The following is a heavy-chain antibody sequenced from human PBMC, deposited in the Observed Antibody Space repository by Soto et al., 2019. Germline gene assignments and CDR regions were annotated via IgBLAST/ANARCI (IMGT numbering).Heavy chain of an antibody. Sequence: QVHLVQSGAEVKKPGSSVKVSCRVPGGSFSTYAISWVRQAPGQGLEWMGGIIPIFPKPRYGQTFQARVTITEDESTHTAYMELDNLRSEDTAVYYCARDKDRVALGGNYYDATDVWGQGTTVTVSS. V-gene: IGHV1-69*12. CDR2: IIPIFPKP. J-gene: IGHJ6*02. D-gene: IGHD3-3*02. CDR3: ARDKDRVALGGNYYDATDV. CDR1: GGSFSTYA.